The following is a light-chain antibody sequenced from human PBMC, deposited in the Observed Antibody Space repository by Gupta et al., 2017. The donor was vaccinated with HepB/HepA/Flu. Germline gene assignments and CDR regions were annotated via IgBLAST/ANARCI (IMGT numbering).Light chain of an antibody. V-gene: IGKV1-39*01. CDR2: AAS. Sequence: DIQMTQSPSSLSASVGDRVTITCRASQSISSYLNWYQQKPGKAPKLLIYAASSLQSGVPSRFSGSGSGTDFTLTISSLQPEDFATYYCQQSYSNPRMCSFGQGTKVEIK. CDR3: QQSYSNPRMCS. J-gene: IGKJ2*04. CDR1: QSISSY.